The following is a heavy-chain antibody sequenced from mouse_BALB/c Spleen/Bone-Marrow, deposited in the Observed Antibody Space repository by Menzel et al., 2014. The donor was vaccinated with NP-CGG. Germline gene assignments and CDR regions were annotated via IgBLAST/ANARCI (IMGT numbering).Heavy chain of an antibody. Sequence: EVQRVESGPELVKPGASVKISCKASGYSFTGYYMHWVKQSHVKSLEWIGRINPYNGATSYNQNFKDKASLTVDKSSSTAYMELHSLTSEDSAVYYCARYDYYGSSFFDYWSQGTTLTVSS. V-gene: IGHV1-31*01. CDR2: INPYNGAT. J-gene: IGHJ2*01. CDR1: GYSFTGYY. CDR3: ARYDYYGSSFFDY. D-gene: IGHD1-1*01.